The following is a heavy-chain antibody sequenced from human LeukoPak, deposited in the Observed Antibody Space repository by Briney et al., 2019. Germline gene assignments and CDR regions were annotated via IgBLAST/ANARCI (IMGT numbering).Heavy chain of an antibody. D-gene: IGHD3-10*01. V-gene: IGHV4-39*07. CDR1: GGSVSTSSYC. CDR2: IYSSGST. J-gene: IGHJ3*02. Sequence: SETLSLTCTVSGGSVSTSSYCWGWIRQPPGKGLEWIGSIYSSGSTYYNSSLKSRVIILIDTAKNHFSLNLSSVTAAGTAVYYCARSDGYGLVGIWGQGTMVTVSS. CDR3: ARSDGYGLVGI.